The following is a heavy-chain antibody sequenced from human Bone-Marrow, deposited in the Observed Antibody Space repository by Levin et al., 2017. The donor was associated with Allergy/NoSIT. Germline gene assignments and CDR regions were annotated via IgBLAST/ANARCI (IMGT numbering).Heavy chain of an antibody. J-gene: IGHJ5*02. CDR2: ISWNSGSI. D-gene: IGHD6-13*01. CDR1: GFTFDDYA. V-gene: IGHV3-9*01. Sequence: PGGSLRLSCAASGFTFDDYAMHWVRQAPGKGLEWVSGISWNSGSIGYADSVKGRFTISRDNAKNSLYLQMNSLRAEDTALYYCAKDSSSSWYFHWFDPWGQGTLVTVSS. CDR3: AKDSSSSWYFHWFDP.